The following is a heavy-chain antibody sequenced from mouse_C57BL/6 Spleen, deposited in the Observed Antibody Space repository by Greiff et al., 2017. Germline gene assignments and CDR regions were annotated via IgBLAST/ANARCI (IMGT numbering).Heavy chain of an antibody. J-gene: IGHJ4*01. Sequence: VQLQQPGAELVKPGASVKMSCKASGYTFTSYWITWVKQRPGQGLEWIGDSYPGSGSTNYNEKFKSKATLTVDTSSSTAYMQLRRLTSEDSAVYDFARFGDYNEYYAMDYWGQGTSVTVSS. V-gene: IGHV1-55*01. CDR2: SYPGSGST. CDR3: ARFGDYNEYYAMDY. CDR1: GYTFTSYW. D-gene: IGHD1-1*01.